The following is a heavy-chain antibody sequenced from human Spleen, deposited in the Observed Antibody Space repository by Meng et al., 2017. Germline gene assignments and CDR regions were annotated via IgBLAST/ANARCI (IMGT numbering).Heavy chain of an antibody. CDR2: INHCGST. CDR1: GGSFSGYY. V-gene: IGHV4-34*01. Sequence: SETLSLTCAVYGGSFSGYYWSWIRQPPGKGLEWIGEINHCGSTNYNPSLKSRVTISVDTYKNQFSLKLSSVTAADTAVYYCARKARYSYGYAYWGQGTLVTVSS. CDR3: ARKARYSYGYAY. J-gene: IGHJ4*02. D-gene: IGHD5-18*01.